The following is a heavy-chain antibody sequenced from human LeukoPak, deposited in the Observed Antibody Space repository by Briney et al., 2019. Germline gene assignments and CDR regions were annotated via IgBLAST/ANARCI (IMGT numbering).Heavy chain of an antibody. V-gene: IGHV1-18*01. Sequence: ASVKVSCKASGYTFTSYGISWVRQAPGQGLEWMGWISAFNGYTDYPQNFQGRVTLTTDTSTSTAYMELRSVRSDDTAVYYCARDTYTTVTAMDVWGKGTTVTVSS. J-gene: IGHJ6*03. D-gene: IGHD4-17*01. CDR1: GYTFTSYG. CDR2: ISAFNGYT. CDR3: ARDTYTTVTAMDV.